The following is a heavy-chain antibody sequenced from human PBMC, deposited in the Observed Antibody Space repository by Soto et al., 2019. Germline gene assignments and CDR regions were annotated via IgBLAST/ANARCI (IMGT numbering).Heavy chain of an antibody. CDR1: GGSISSGNW. D-gene: IGHD1-7*01. V-gene: IGHV4-4*02. CDR3: TRNGNYCLDY. J-gene: IGHJ4*02. CDR2: IYRTGET. Sequence: ASETLSLTCAVSGGSISSGNWWSWVRQTPGKGLEWIGEIYRTGETNYNPSPKSRATISVDKSENQFSLRLNSVTAADTAFYYCTRNGNYCLDYWGQGTLVTVSS.